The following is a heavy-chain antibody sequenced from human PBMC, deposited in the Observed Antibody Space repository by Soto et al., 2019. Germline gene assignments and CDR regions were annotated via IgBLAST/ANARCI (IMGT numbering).Heavy chain of an antibody. CDR3: SMGRYGDY. J-gene: IGHJ4*02. CDR1: GYTFTSYG. CDR2: ISAHKGNT. V-gene: IGHV1-18*01. Sequence: QVHLVQSGAEVKKPGASVKVSCKGSGYTFTSYGITWVRQAPGQGLEWMGWISAHKGNTDYAQKRQGRVTVTRPTSTSTADMELRSLRSDDSAVYYCSMGRYGDYWGQGALVPVSS. D-gene: IGHD1-26*01.